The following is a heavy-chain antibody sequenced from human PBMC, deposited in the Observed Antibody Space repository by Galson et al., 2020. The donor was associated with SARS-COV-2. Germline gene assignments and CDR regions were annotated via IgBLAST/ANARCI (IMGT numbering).Heavy chain of an antibody. Sequence: GGSLRLSCAASGFTFSSYAMNWVRQAPGKGLEWVSGISTSGVITYYADSMKGRFTISRDNSKNTLSLQVNSLRLEDTAIYYCAKTKEGQWGSLHFLSMDVWGKGTTVTVSS. CDR2: ISTSGVIT. CDR3: AKTKEGQWGSLHFLSMDV. J-gene: IGHJ6*03. CDR1: GFTFSSYA. D-gene: IGHD1-26*01. V-gene: IGHV3-23*01.